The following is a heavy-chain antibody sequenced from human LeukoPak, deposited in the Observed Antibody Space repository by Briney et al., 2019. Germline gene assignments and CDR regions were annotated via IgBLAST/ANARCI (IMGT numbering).Heavy chain of an antibody. D-gene: IGHD3-9*01. J-gene: IGHJ3*02. Sequence: GGSLRLSCAASGFTFSSYWMHWVRQAPGKGLVWVSRINSDGSSTSYADSVKGRFTISRDNAKNTLYLQMNSLRAEDTAVYCCAREGTYYDILTGYDAFDIWGQGTMVTVSS. V-gene: IGHV3-74*01. CDR2: INSDGSST. CDR3: AREGTYYDILTGYDAFDI. CDR1: GFTFSSYW.